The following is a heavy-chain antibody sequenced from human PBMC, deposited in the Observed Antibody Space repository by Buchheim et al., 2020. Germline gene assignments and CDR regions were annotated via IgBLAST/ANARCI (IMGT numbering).Heavy chain of an antibody. Sequence: QVQLVQSGAEVKKPGSSVKVSCKASGGTFSSYAISWVRQAPGQGLEWMGRIIPILGIANYAQKFKGRVTITADKSTSTAYMELSSLRSEDTAVYYCAREAYYYGSGSYYPSVNYYYGMDVWGQGTT. V-gene: IGHV1-69*04. CDR2: IIPILGIA. D-gene: IGHD3-10*01. CDR3: AREAYYYGSGSYYPSVNYYYGMDV. CDR1: GGTFSSYA. J-gene: IGHJ6*02.